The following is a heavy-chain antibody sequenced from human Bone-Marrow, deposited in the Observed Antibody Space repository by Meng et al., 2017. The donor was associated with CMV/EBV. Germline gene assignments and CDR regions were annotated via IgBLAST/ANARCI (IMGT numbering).Heavy chain of an antibody. CDR3: ARGEGVVGATPFDI. Sequence: GESLKISCAASGFTFSSYAMHWVRQAPGKGLEWVAVISYDGSNKYYADSVKGRFTISRDNSKNTLYLQMNSLRAEDTAVYYCARGEGVVGATPFDIWGQGTMVTVSS. D-gene: IGHD1-26*01. V-gene: IGHV3-30-3*01. CDR2: ISYDGSNK. J-gene: IGHJ3*02. CDR1: GFTFSSYA.